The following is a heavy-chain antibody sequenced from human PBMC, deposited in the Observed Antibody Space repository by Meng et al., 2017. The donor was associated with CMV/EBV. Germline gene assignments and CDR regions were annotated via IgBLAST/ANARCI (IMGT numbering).Heavy chain of an antibody. CDR3: ARIHSNYGPYGMDV. V-gene: IGHV2-70*20. CDR2: IDWDDDK. D-gene: IGHD4-11*01. CDR1: GFSLSTSGMC. Sequence: SGPTLVKPTQTLTLTCTFSGFSLSTSGMCVSWVRQPPGKALEWLALIDWDDDKCYSTSLKTRLTISKDTSKNQVVLTMTNMDPVDTATYYCARIHSNYGPYGMDVWGQGTTVTVSS. J-gene: IGHJ6*02.